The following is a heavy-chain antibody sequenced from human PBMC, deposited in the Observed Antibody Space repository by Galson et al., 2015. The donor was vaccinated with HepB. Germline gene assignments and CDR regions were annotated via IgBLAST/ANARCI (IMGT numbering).Heavy chain of an antibody. J-gene: IGHJ4*02. CDR3: GKTDCSSNNCYTVDY. Sequence: SLRLSCAASGFTFSNYAMTWVRQAPGKGLEWVSIISDGGDTTYYADSVKGRFTISRDNSKNTLYLQMNSLRAEDTAVYYCGKTDCSSNNCYTVDYWGQGALVTVSS. D-gene: IGHD2-2*02. V-gene: IGHV3-23*01. CDR1: GFTFSNYA. CDR2: ISDGGDTT.